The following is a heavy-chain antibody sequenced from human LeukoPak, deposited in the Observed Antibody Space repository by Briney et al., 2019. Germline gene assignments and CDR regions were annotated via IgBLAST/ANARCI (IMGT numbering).Heavy chain of an antibody. CDR2: INHSGST. Sequence: SETLSLTCAVYGGSFSGYYWSWICQPPGKGLEWNGEINHSGSTNYNPSLKSRVTISVATSKDQFSLKLRSVTAADTAVYYCAREILGSNVLRFLEWPHNWFDPGAREPWSPSPQ. D-gene: IGHD3-3*01. J-gene: IGHJ5*02. V-gene: IGHV4-34*01. CDR1: GGSFSGYY. CDR3: AREILGSNVLRFLEWPHNWFDP.